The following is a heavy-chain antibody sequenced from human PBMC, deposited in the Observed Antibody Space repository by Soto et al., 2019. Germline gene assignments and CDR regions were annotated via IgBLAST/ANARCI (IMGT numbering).Heavy chain of an antibody. J-gene: IGHJ1*01. D-gene: IGHD6-13*01. CDR2: INWNSGSI. CDR1: GFTFDDYA. V-gene: IGHV3-9*01. Sequence: VQVVESGGGLVQPGRSLRLSCAASGFTFDDYAMHWVAQVPGKGLEWVSGINWNSGSIGYGDSVMGRFANSRDNAKNSLHLQMNSLSAEDTAFYYCVKDESINWYSGHFRHWGQGTLVTVSS. CDR3: VKDESINWYSGHFRH.